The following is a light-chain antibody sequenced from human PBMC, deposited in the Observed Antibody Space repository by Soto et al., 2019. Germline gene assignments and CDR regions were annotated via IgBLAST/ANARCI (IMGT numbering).Light chain of an antibody. CDR1: QSVSSN. Sequence: EIVMTQSPATLSVSPGERATLSCRASQSVSSNLAWYQQKPGQAPRLLIYGSSTMATGIPARFSGSGSGTEFTLNISSLQSEDFGVYYCQQYNNWPPWTFGQGTKVEI. J-gene: IGKJ1*01. CDR3: QQYNNWPPWT. V-gene: IGKV3-15*01. CDR2: GSS.